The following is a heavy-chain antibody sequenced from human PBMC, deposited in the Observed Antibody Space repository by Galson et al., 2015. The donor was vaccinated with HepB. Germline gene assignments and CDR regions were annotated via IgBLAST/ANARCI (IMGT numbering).Heavy chain of an antibody. CDR1: GFTFGDYA. CDR3: TTDIEGDGYNYFDY. V-gene: IGHV3-49*03. D-gene: IGHD5-24*01. J-gene: IGHJ4*02. Sequence: SLRLSCAASGFTFGDYAMSWFRQAPGKGLEWVGFIRSKAYGGTTEYAASVKGRFTISRDDSKSIAYLQMNSLKTEDTAVCYCTTDIEGDGYNYFDYWGQGTLVTVSS. CDR2: IRSKAYGGTT.